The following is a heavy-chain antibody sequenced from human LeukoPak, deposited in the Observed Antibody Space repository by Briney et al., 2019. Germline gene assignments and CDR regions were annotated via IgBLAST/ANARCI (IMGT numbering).Heavy chain of an antibody. CDR2: IKTDGSEK. CDR3: TTDLNWEGY. J-gene: IGHJ4*02. V-gene: IGHV3-7*04. CDR1: GFTFGSYW. Sequence: PGGSLRLSCAASGFTFGSYWMTWVRQAPGQGLECVANIKTDGSEKYYLDSVKGRFTISRANAKNSLYLQMNRLRAEDTAVYYCTTDLNWEGYWGQGTLVTVSS. D-gene: IGHD7-27*01.